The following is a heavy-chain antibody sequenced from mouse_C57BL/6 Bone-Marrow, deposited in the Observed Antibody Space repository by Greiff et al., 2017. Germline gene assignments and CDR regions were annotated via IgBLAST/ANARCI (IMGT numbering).Heavy chain of an antibody. V-gene: IGHV5-6*01. CDR3: ARHEVPTTVVPYFDY. CDR1: GFTFSSYG. D-gene: IGHD1-1*01. J-gene: IGHJ2*01. CDR2: ISSGGSYT. Sequence: EVKLMESGGDLVKPGGSLKLSCAASGFTFSSYGMSWVRPTPDKRLEWVATISSGGSYTYYPDSVKGRFTISRDNAKNTLYLQMRSLKSEDTAMYYCARHEVPTTVVPYFDYWGQGTTLTVSS.